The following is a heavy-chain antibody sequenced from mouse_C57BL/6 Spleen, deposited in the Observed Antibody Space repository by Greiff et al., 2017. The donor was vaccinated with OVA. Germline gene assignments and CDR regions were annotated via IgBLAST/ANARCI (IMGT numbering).Heavy chain of an antibody. CDR1: GYTFTEYT. V-gene: IGHV1-62-2*01. CDR3: ARHEDRDYDEGGAMDY. Sequence: QVQLQQSGAELVKPGASVKLSCKASGYTFTEYTIHWVKQRSGQGLEWIGWFYPGSGSIKYNEKFKDKATLTADKSSSTVYMELSRLTAEDSAVYFCARHEDRDYDEGGAMDYWGQGTSVTVSS. D-gene: IGHD2-4*01. J-gene: IGHJ4*01. CDR2: FYPGSGSI.